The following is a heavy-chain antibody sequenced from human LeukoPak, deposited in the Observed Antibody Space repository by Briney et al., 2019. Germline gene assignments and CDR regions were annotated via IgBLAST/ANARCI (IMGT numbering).Heavy chain of an antibody. CDR3: ARMDRYNYAYDY. Sequence: SETLSLTCTVSGGSISSISYYWGWIRQPPGKGLEWIGRIYTSGSTNYNPSLKSRVTISIDTSKNQFSLKLSSLTAADTAVYYCARMDRYNYAYDYWGQGTLVTVSS. J-gene: IGHJ4*02. CDR1: GGSISSISYY. D-gene: IGHD5-18*01. V-gene: IGHV4-39*07. CDR2: IYTSGST.